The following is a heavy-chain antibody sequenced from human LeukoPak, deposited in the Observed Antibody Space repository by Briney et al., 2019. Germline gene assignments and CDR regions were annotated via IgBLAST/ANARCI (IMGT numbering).Heavy chain of an antibody. CDR2: FHNSGTS. J-gene: IGHJ4*02. CDR1: DGSISDYY. Sequence: SETLSLTCTVSDGSISDYYRGWIRQPPGKGLEWIGYFHNSGTSTYNPSLKSRVTISADTSKNQFSLKLNSLTTADTAVYYCTRGAGWLIDYWGQGILVTVSS. CDR3: TRGAGWLIDY. V-gene: IGHV4-59*01. D-gene: IGHD3-16*01.